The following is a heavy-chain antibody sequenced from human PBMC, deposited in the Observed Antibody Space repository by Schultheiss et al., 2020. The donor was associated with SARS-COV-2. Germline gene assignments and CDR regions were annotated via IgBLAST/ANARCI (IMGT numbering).Heavy chain of an antibody. Sequence: ASVKVSCKASGDTFSGYYIHWVRQAPGQGLEWLGWINADTSDTNYAQKFQDWVTMTRDTSISTAYMELSRLRSDDTAVYYCARGRTVTTFYFDYWGQGTLVTVSS. CDR2: INADTSDT. D-gene: IGHD4-17*01. CDR3: ARGRTVTTFYFDY. CDR1: GDTFSGYY. J-gene: IGHJ4*02. V-gene: IGHV1-2*04.